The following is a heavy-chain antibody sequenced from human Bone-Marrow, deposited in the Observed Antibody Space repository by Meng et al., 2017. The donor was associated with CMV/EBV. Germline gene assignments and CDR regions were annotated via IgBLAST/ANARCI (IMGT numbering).Heavy chain of an antibody. CDR2: IFTDGST. CDR1: GVSIVTSY. J-gene: IGHJ4*02. Sequence: TCTVSGVSIVTSYWSWIRQPAGKGLEWIGRIFTDGSTNYNPSLSSRLTMSVDTSVNQFSLRLTSVTAADTALYYCARDRGGVYYVDYWGQGILVTVSS. V-gene: IGHV4-4*07. CDR3: ARDRGGVYYVDY. D-gene: IGHD2-15*01.